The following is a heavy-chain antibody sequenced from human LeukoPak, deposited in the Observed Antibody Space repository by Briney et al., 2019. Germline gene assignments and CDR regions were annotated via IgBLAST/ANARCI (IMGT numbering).Heavy chain of an antibody. D-gene: IGHD2-2*01. J-gene: IGHJ4*02. CDR2: IYTSGST. V-gene: IGHV4-61*02. Sequence: SETLSLTCTVSGGSISSGSYYWSWIRQPAGTGLEWIGRIYTSGSTNYNPSLKSRVTISVDTSKNQFSLKLSSVTAADTAVYYCARSGKYCSSTSCYRKFDYWGQGTLDTVSS. CDR3: ARSGKYCSSTSCYRKFDY. CDR1: GGSISSGSYY.